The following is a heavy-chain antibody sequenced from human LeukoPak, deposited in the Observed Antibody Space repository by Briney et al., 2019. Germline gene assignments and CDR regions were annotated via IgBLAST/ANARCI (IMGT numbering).Heavy chain of an antibody. CDR2: ISSSSSTI. CDR1: GFTFSSYS. CDR3: ARDGVRDGLYFDY. Sequence: GGSLRLSCAASGFTFSSYSMNWVRQAPGKGLEWVSYISSSSSTIYYADSVKGRFTISRDNAKNSLYLQMNSLRAEDTAVHYCARDGVRDGLYFDYWGQGTLVTVSS. J-gene: IGHJ4*02. D-gene: IGHD5-24*01. V-gene: IGHV3-48*04.